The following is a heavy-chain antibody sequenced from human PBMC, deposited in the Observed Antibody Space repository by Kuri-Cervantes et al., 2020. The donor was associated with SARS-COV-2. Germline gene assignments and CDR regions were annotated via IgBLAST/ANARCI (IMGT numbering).Heavy chain of an antibody. CDR1: GYTFTGYY. D-gene: IGHD5-18*01. Sequence: ASVKVSCKASGYTFTGYYMHWVRQAPGQGLEWMGWINPNSGGTNYAQKFQGRVIMTRDTSISTAYMELSRLRSDDTAVYYCATAGTTAMALFDYWGQGTLVTVSS. CDR2: INPNSGGT. V-gene: IGHV1-2*02. J-gene: IGHJ4*02. CDR3: ATAGTTAMALFDY.